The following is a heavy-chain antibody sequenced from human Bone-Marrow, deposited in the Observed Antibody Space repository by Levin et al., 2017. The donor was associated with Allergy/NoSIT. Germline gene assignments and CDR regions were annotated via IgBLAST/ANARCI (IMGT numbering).Heavy chain of an antibody. CDR1: GYTFTSFG. J-gene: IGHJ5*02. CDR3: ARGLARSGYDWDWFDP. D-gene: IGHD5-12*01. Sequence: GESLKISCKASGYTFTSFGISWVRQAPGQGLEWMGWISTYNGNTNYAQKLQGRVTMTTDTSTSTAYMELRTLRSDDTAVYYCARGLARSGYDWDWFDPWGQGTLVTVSS. CDR2: ISTYNGNT. V-gene: IGHV1-18*01.